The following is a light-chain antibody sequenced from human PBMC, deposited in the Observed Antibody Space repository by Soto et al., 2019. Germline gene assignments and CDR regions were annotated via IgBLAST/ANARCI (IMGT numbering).Light chain of an antibody. CDR2: GAS. CDR3: KQYGSSRWT. V-gene: IGKV3-20*01. Sequence: EIVLTQSPGTLSLSPGERATLSCRASQTVSSSSLVCQSVSSSCLAWYQQKRGQAPRLLIYGASSRATGIPDRFSGSVSGSVFTLAISRLEPADFAVYYFKQYGSSRWTFGQETKLEIK. J-gene: IGKJ1*01. CDR1: QTVSSSSLVCQSVSSSC.